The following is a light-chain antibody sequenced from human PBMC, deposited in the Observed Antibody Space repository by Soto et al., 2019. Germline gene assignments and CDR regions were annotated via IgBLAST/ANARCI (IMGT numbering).Light chain of an antibody. CDR1: QYINNY. CDR2: AAY. Sequence: DIQMTQSPSSLSTSVGDRVTITCRASQYINNYLNWYQQKPGKAPKLLIFAAYNLQSGVPSRFSGSGSGTDCTLTISSLQPEDFATYYCQQSYSTPPYTFGQGTKLDMK. V-gene: IGKV1-39*01. CDR3: QQSYSTPPYT. J-gene: IGKJ2*01.